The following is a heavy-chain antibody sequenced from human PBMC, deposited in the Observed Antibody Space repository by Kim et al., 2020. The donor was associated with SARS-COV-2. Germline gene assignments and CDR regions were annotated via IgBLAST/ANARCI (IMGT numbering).Heavy chain of an antibody. CDR2: INHSGST. J-gene: IGHJ6*02. CDR3: ASARFRGVYYYYGMDV. CDR1: GGSFSGYY. V-gene: IGHV4-34*01. D-gene: IGHD3-10*01. Sequence: SETLSLTCAVYGGSFSGYYWSWIRQPPGKGLEWIGEINHSGSTNYNPSLKSRVTISVDTSKNQFSLKLSSVTAADTAVYYCASARFRGVYYYYGMDVWGQGTTVTVSS.